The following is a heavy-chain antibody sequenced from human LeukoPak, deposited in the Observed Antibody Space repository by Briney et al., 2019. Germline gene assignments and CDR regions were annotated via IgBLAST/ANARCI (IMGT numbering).Heavy chain of an antibody. CDR1: GGSISSSSYY. CDR2: IYYSGST. D-gene: IGHD2-21*01. Sequence: SETLSLTCAVSGGSISSSSYYWGWIRQPPGKGLEWIGSIYYSGSTYYNPSLKSRVTISVDTSKNQFSLKLSSVTAADTAVYYCDRGVIANDAFDIWGQGTMVTVSS. CDR3: DRGVIANDAFDI. V-gene: IGHV4-39*01. J-gene: IGHJ3*02.